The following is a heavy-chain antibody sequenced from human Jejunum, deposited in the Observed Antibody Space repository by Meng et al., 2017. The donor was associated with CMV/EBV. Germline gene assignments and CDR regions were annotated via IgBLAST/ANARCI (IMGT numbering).Heavy chain of an antibody. Sequence: TSGFTFTSYSINWVRQAPGKGLEWLSYISGSSTYIYHADSVKGRFTISRDNAKNSVYLQMNSLRVEDTAVYYCARAIDYGDPNWFDAWGQGTLVTVSS. J-gene: IGHJ5*02. V-gene: IGHV3-21*01. CDR2: ISGSSTYI. CDR1: GFTFTSYS. CDR3: ARAIDYGDPNWFDA. D-gene: IGHD4-17*01.